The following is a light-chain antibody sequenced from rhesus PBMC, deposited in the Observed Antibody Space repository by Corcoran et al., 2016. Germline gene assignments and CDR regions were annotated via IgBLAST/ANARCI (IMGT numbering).Light chain of an antibody. V-gene: IGKV3S9*01. Sequence: EIVMTQSPATLSLSPGERATLSCRASQSGSSNVAGYQQKPEQAPRLLIYGASSRAAGTPDRFSGSGSGTDFPLTISSLEPEDFAVYYCQQYSNWLTFGGGTKVEIK. J-gene: IGKJ4*01. CDR2: GAS. CDR3: QQYSNWLT. CDR1: QSGSSN.